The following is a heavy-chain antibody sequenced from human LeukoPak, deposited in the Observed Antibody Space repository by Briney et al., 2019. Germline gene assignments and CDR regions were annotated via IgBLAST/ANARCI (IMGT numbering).Heavy chain of an antibody. CDR1: GFTVSSNY. D-gene: IGHD3-10*02. CDR3: AELGITMIGGV. J-gene: IGHJ6*04. Sequence: GGSLRLSCAASGFTVSSNYMSWVRQAPGKGLEWVSVIYTGGRTYYADSVKGRFTISRDNAKNSLYLQMNSLRAEDTAVYYCAELGITMIGGVWGKGTTVTISS. V-gene: IGHV3-66*01. CDR2: IYTGGRT.